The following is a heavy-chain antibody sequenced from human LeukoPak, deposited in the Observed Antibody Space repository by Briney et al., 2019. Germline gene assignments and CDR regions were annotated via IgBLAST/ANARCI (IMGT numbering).Heavy chain of an antibody. CDR3: ARSSSSWVFVY. V-gene: IGHV4-4*02. J-gene: IGHJ4*02. D-gene: IGHD6-13*01. CDR2: IYHGGRP. CDR1: GGSISSSNW. Sequence: PSESLSLTCAVSGGSISSSNWGSWVRPPPGKRLEWIGDIYHGGRPTYNPSLTSRVTRSVDKSKNKFSLKLSSVTAADTAVYYCARSSSSWVFVYWGQGSLVTVS.